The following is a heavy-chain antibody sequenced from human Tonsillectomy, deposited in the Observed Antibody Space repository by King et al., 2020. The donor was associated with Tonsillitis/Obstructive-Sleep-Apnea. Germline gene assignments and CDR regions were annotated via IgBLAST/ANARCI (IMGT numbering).Heavy chain of an antibody. CDR1: GDPISSAAYY. D-gene: IGHD3-16*01. V-gene: IGHV4-31*03. CDR2: INYSGST. CDR3: ARSFRTWGYWYFAR. J-gene: IGHJ2*01. Sequence: VQLQESGPGLVKPSQTLSLTCTVPGDPISSAAYYWSCIRHHPGKGLGWIGYINYSGSTFHSASLKSRVTMLVDTSKNQFSLKLSSVTAADTAVSYCARSFRTWGYWYFARWSRGTLVTVSA.